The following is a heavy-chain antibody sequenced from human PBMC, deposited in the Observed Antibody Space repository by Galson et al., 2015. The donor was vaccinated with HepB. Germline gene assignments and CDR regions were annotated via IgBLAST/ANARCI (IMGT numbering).Heavy chain of an antibody. CDR2: MWSDGSNK. Sequence: SLRLSCAASGIDFNNCGMHWVRQAPGKGPEWVAVMWSDGSNKLYADSVKGRFTISRDNSNNTLYLQMNSLGAEDTAVYYCAREGKDGSGTYLNYWGQGTPVTVSS. J-gene: IGHJ4*02. CDR1: GIDFNNCG. V-gene: IGHV3-33*01. CDR3: AREGKDGSGTYLNY. D-gene: IGHD3-10*01.